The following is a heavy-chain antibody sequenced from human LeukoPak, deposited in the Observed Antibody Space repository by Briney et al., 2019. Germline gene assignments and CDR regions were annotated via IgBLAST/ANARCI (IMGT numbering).Heavy chain of an antibody. J-gene: IGHJ5*02. Sequence: PSETLSLTCAVYGGSFSGYYWSWIRQPPGKGLEWIGEINHSGSTNYNPSLKSRVTISVDTSKNQFSLKLSSVTAADTAVYYCARRAMYLHMGYNWFDPWGQGTLVTVSS. D-gene: IGHD2-2*01. V-gene: IGHV4-34*01. CDR1: GGSFSGYY. CDR2: INHSGST. CDR3: ARRAMYLHMGYNWFDP.